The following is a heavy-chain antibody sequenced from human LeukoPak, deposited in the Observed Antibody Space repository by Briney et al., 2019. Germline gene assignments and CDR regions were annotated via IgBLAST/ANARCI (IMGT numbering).Heavy chain of an antibody. CDR3: ARVLNDPPPYYFDY. J-gene: IGHJ4*02. V-gene: IGHV4-31*03. CDR2: IYYSGST. CDR1: GGSISSGGYY. Sequence: NTSETLSLTCTVSGGSISSGGYYWSWIRQHPGKGLEWIGYIYYSGSTYYNPSLKSRVTISVDTSKNQFSLKLSSVTAADTAVYYCARVLNDPPPYYFDYWGQGTLVTVSS.